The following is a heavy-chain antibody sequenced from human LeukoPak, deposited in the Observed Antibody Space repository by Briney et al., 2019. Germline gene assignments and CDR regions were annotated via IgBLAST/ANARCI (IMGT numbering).Heavy chain of an antibody. CDR2: ISGSGGST. V-gene: IGHV3-23*01. CDR1: GFTFSSCE. D-gene: IGHD3-22*01. J-gene: IGHJ4*02. Sequence: GGSLRLSCAASGFTFSSCEMSWVRQAPGKGLEWVSAISGSGGSTYYADSVKGRFTISRDNSKNTLYLQMNSLRAEDTAVYYCAKKGAGYYDSRLAYYFDYWGQGTLVTVSS. CDR3: AKKGAGYYDSRLAYYFDY.